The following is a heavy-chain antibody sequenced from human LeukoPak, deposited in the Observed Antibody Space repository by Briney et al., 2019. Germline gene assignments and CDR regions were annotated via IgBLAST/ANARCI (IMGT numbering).Heavy chain of an antibody. Sequence: ASVKVSCKASGYTFTSYGISWVRQAPGQGLEWMGWISAYNGNTNYAQKLQGRVTMTTGTSTSTAYMELRRLRSDDTAVYYCARDLVITFGGVIAYFDYWGQGTLVTVSS. CDR3: ARDLVITFGGVIAYFDY. J-gene: IGHJ4*02. CDR1: GYTFTSYG. V-gene: IGHV1-18*01. D-gene: IGHD3-16*02. CDR2: ISAYNGNT.